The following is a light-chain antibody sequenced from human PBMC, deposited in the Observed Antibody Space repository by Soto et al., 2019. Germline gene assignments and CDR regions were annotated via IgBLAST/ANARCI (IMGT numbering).Light chain of an antibody. CDR3: QQYDSSPPYT. Sequence: EIVLTQSPGTLSLSPGERATLSCRASQSVSSSYLTWYKQKPGQAPRLLIYGVSSMATGIPVRFSGSGSGTDFTLTISRLEPEDFAVYYCQQYDSSPPYTFGQGTRLEIK. V-gene: IGKV3-20*01. CDR1: QSVSSSY. J-gene: IGKJ2*01. CDR2: GVS.